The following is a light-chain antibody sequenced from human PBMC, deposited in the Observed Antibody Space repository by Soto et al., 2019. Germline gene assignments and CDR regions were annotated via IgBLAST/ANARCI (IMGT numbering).Light chain of an antibody. CDR1: QSVSRL. Sequence: IVLTQSPATLSVSPGERATLSCRASQSVSRLLAWYQQKPRQAPRLLIYDTSTRATGIPARFSGSWSGTDFTLTISSLQSEDFAIYYCQQYNTWPYTFGQGTKLEIK. CDR2: DTS. V-gene: IGKV3-15*01. J-gene: IGKJ2*01. CDR3: QQYNTWPYT.